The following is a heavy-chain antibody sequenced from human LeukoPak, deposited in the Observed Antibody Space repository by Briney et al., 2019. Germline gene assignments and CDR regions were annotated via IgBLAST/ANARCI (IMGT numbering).Heavy chain of an antibody. Sequence: PGGSLRLSCAASGFTFSSYAMSWVRQAPGKGLEWVSAISGSGGSTYYADSVKGRFTISRDNSKNTLYLQMNSLRAEDTAVYYCAKDLMGYYDILTGYMGFDYWGQGTLVTVSS. J-gene: IGHJ4*02. CDR2: ISGSGGST. CDR3: AKDLMGYYDILTGYMGFDY. V-gene: IGHV3-23*01. CDR1: GFTFSSYA. D-gene: IGHD3-9*01.